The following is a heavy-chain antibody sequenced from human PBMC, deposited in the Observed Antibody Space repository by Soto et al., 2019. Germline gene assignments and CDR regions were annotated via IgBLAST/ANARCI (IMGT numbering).Heavy chain of an antibody. CDR3: ARLEKWYYNYYGLDV. Sequence: GESLNISCQGSGYSFTTYRISWVRQMPGKGLEWMGKIDPGDSSTNYSPSFRGHITISVDRSINTAHLQFSSLKAADTAVYYCARLEKWYYNYYGLDVWGQGTMVTVSS. J-gene: IGHJ6*02. CDR2: IDPGDSST. CDR1: GYSFTTYR. D-gene: IGHD1-26*01. V-gene: IGHV5-10-1*01.